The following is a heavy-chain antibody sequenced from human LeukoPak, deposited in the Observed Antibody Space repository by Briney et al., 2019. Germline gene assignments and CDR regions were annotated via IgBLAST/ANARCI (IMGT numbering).Heavy chain of an antibody. Sequence: GGSLRLSCAASGFTFSNYAMSWVRQTPGKGLEWVSVIYSGGSTYYADSVKGRFTISRDNSKNTLYLQMNSLRAEDTAVYYCARDLSFDYWGQGTLVTVSS. J-gene: IGHJ4*02. V-gene: IGHV3-53*01. CDR1: GFTFSNYA. CDR2: IYSGGST. CDR3: ARDLSFDY.